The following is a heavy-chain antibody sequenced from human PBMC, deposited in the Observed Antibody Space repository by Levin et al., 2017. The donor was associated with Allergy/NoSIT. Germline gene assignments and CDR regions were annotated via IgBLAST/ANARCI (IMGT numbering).Heavy chain of an antibody. J-gene: IGHJ4*02. CDR3: ARGTNVVVPATPDY. CDR1: GYTFTSYG. CDR2: ISAYNGNT. D-gene: IGHD2-2*01. Sequence: GGSLRLSCKASGYTFTSYGISWVRQAPGQGLEWMGWISAYNGNTNYAQKLQGRVTMTTDTSTSTAYMELRSLRSDDTAVYYCARGTNVVVPATPDYWGQGTLVTVSS. V-gene: IGHV1-18*01.